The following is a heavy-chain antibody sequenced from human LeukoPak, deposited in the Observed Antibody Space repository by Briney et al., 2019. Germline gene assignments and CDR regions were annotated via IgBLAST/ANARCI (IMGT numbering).Heavy chain of an antibody. J-gene: IGHJ5*02. CDR2: IYYSGST. CDR1: GGSISSGGYY. D-gene: IGHD3-3*01. Sequence: SETLSLTCTVSGGSISSGGYYWSWIRQHPGKGLEWIGYIYYSGSTYYNPSLKSRVTISVDTSKNQFSLKLSSVTAADTAVYYCARDQKAYYDSWSGYPPPTGWFDPWGQGTLVTVSS. V-gene: IGHV4-31*03. CDR3: ARDQKAYYDSWSGYPPPTGWFDP.